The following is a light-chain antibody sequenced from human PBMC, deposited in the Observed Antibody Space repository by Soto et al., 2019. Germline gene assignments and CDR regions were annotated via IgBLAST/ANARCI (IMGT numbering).Light chain of an antibody. CDR1: QSIRSC. V-gene: IGKV1-5*03. CDR3: QHYNSYSEA. Sequence: DIQMTQSPSTLSGSVVERATITCRASQSIRSCLAWYQQKPGKDPKLLIYKASTLKSGVPSRFSGSGSGTEFTLTISSLQPDDFATYYCQHYNSYSEAFGQGTKVELK. CDR2: KAS. J-gene: IGKJ1*01.